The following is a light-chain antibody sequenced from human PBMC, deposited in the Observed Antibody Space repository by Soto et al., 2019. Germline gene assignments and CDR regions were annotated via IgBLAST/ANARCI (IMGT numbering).Light chain of an antibody. V-gene: IGKV1-39*01. CDR3: QQSYNTLIT. Sequence: DIQMTQFPSSLSASVGDRFTSTGLASQSVSTYLNWYQHKPGKAPKVLIYAASSLQSGVTSRFSGSGSGTDFTLTISSLQAEDFATYYCQQSYNTLITVGHGTRLEIK. CDR2: AAS. J-gene: IGKJ5*01. CDR1: QSVSTY.